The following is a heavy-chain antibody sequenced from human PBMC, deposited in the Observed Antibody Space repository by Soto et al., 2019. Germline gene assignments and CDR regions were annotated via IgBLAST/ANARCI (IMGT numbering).Heavy chain of an antibody. Sequence: QITLKESGPTLVKPTQTLTLTCTFSGFSLSTGGVGVGWIRQPPGKALEWLALIYWDDGQRYSPSLKSRFTITKDTSNNQVVLTMPNMDPVDTATYYWAHTLNPITVIDFDYWGQGTLVTVSS. CDR2: IYWDDGQ. CDR1: GFSLSTGGVG. D-gene: IGHD4-4*01. J-gene: IGHJ4*01. V-gene: IGHV2-5*02. CDR3: AHTLNPITVIDFDY.